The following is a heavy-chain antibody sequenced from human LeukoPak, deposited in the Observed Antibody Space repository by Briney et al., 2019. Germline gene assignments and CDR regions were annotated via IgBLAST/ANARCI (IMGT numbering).Heavy chain of an antibody. J-gene: IGHJ1*01. CDR2: ISDSGGRT. V-gene: IGHV3-23*01. CDR3: AKDPYYYDATGYYYEYFHH. D-gene: IGHD3-22*01. Sequence: GGSLRLSCAASGLSFSNYAMSWVRQAPGKGLEWVSSISDSGGRTFYADSVKGRFTISRDNSMNTMYMEMNSLRAEDTALYYCAKDPYYYDATGYYYEYFHHWGQGTLVTVSS. CDR1: GLSFSNYA.